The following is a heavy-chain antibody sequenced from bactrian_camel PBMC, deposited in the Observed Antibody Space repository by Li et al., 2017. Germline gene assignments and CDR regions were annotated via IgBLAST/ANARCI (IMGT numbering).Heavy chain of an antibody. Sequence: HVQLVESGGGLVQAGGSLNLSCAATGKTNVLNCMGWFRQIPDKEREGVAGIESDGSTSYADSVKGRFTISQDSAKNILYLQMHSLKPEDTAMYYCAADYGGNCRMGRASFRYWGQGTQVTVS. D-gene: IGHD2*01. CDR3: AADYGGNCRMGRASFRY. CDR1: GKTNVLNC. CDR2: IESDGST. V-gene: IGHV3S53*01. J-gene: IGHJ6*01.